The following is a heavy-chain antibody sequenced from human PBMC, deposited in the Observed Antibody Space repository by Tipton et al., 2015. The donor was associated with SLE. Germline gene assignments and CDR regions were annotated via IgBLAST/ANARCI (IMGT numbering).Heavy chain of an antibody. CDR1: GGSISSHY. Sequence: TLSLTCTVSGGSISSHYWSWIRQPPGKGLEWIGYIYYTGSTHYNPSLKTRVTISVDTSKSQFSLKLSSVTAADTAVYYCARGSGVSVRRFDSWGQGTLVTVSS. CDR2: IYYTGST. D-gene: IGHD3-10*01. V-gene: IGHV4-59*11. J-gene: IGHJ4*02. CDR3: ARGSGVSVRRFDS.